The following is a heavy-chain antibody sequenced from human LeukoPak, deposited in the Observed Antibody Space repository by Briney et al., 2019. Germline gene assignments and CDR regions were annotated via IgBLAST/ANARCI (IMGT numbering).Heavy chain of an antibody. D-gene: IGHD2-2*01. CDR1: GGSISSGDYY. V-gene: IGHV4-30-4*08. CDR3: ARAVVVPAAIILDP. CDR2: IYYSGST. J-gene: IGHJ5*02. Sequence: SETLSLTCTVSGGSISSGDYYWSWIRQPPGKGLEWIGYIYYSGSTCYNPSLKSRVTISVDTSKNQFSLKLSSVTAADTAVYYCARAVVVPAAIILDPWGQGTLVTVSS.